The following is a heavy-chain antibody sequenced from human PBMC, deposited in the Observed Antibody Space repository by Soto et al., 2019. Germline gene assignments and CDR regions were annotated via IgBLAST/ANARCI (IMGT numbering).Heavy chain of an antibody. Sequence: QLQLQESGPGLVKPSETLSLTCTVSGGSISSSSYYWGWIRQPPGKGLEWIGSIYYSGSTYYNPSLKSRVTISVDTSKNQFSLKLSSVTAADTAVYYCARQVMITFGDYYFDYWGQGTLVTVSS. CDR3: ARQVMITFGDYYFDY. V-gene: IGHV4-39*01. CDR1: GGSISSSSYY. CDR2: IYYSGST. D-gene: IGHD3-16*01. J-gene: IGHJ4*02.